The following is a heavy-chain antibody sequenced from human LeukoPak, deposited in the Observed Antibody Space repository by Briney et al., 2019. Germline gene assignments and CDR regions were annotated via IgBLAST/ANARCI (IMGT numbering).Heavy chain of an antibody. CDR1: GFTFSSYA. CDR2: ISGSGDST. V-gene: IGHV3-23*01. D-gene: IGHD3-3*01. Sequence: GGSLRLSCAASGFTFSSYAMTWVRQAPGKGLEWVSGISGSGDSTYYADSVKGRFTISRDNSKKTLYLQMSSLRAGDTAVCYCARGLRSFDYWGQGTLVTVSS. J-gene: IGHJ4*02. CDR3: ARGLRSFDY.